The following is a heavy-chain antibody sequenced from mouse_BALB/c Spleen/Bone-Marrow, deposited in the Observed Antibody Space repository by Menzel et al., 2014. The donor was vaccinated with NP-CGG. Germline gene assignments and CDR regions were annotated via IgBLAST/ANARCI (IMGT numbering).Heavy chain of an antibody. Sequence: VKLMESGPGLVAPSQSLSIPCTISGFSLTNYGVHWVRQPPGEGLEWLVVIWSDGSTTYNSALKSRLSISKDNSKSQVFLKMNSLQTDDTAMYYCARHRYYAMDYWGQGTSVTVSS. J-gene: IGHJ4*01. V-gene: IGHV2-6-1*01. CDR2: IWSDGST. CDR1: GFSLTNYG. CDR3: ARHRYYAMDY.